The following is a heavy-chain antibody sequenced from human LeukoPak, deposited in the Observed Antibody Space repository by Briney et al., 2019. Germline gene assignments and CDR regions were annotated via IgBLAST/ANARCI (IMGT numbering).Heavy chain of an antibody. J-gene: IGHJ5*02. CDR2: INHSGST. V-gene: IGHV4-34*01. CDR1: GGSFSGYY. Sequence: SETLSLTCAVYGGSFSGYYWSWIRQPPGKGPEWIGEINHSGSTNYNPSLKSRVTISVDTSKNQFSLKLSSVTAADTAVYYCARGKKLNYYFARWFDPWGQGTLVTVSS. CDR3: ARGKKLNYYFARWFDP. D-gene: IGHD2/OR15-2a*01.